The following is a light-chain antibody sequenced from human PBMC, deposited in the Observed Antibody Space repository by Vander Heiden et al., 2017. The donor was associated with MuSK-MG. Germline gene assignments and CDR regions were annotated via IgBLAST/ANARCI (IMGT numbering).Light chain of an antibody. V-gene: IGLV1-44*01. J-gene: IGLJ2*01. CDR2: SNN. CDR3: AAWHDSLNGVV. Sequence: QSVLTPPPSASGTPGQGVTISCSGSNSDIGKNAVDWYQQLPGTAPKLLMYSNNQRRSGVPDRFSGSKSGTSASLAISGLQSEDEADYYCAAWHDSLNGVVFGGGTKLTVL. CDR1: NSDIGKNA.